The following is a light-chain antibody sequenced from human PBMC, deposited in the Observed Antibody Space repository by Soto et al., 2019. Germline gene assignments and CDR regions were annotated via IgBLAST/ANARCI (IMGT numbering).Light chain of an antibody. J-gene: IGKJ1*01. V-gene: IGKV1-5*01. Sequence: DIQMTQSPSTLSASVGDRVTITCRASLSMSRWLAWYQQKPGKAPKLLIYDASSLEGGVPSRFSGSGSGTEFTLTISSLQPDDFATYYCQHYNSYSEAFGQGTKVDIK. CDR1: LSMSRW. CDR2: DAS. CDR3: QHYNSYSEA.